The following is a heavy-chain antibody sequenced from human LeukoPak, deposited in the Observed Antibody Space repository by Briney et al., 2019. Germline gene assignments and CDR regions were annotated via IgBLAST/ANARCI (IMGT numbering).Heavy chain of an antibody. CDR2: INHSGST. J-gene: IGHJ4*02. Sequence: SETLSLACAVYGVSFSGYYWSWIRQPPGKGLEWIGEINHSGSTNYNPSLKSRVTISVDTSKNQFSLKLSSVTAADTAVYYCARTLSVDFWSGHGIDYWGQGTLVTVSS. V-gene: IGHV4-34*01. CDR1: GVSFSGYY. CDR3: ARTLSVDFWSGHGIDY. D-gene: IGHD3-3*01.